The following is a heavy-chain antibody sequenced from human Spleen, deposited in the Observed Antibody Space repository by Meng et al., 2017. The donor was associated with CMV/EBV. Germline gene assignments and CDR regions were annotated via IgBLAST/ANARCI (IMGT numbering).Heavy chain of an antibody. CDR2: INPNSGDT. Sequence: ASVKVSCKTSGYTFTGYYIHWVRQAPGQGLEWVGWINPNSGDTDYAQKFQGRVTMTRDTSISTAHMELSRLRSDDTAVYYCARDFQHHYYGMDVWGQGTTVTVSS. D-gene: IGHD6-13*01. J-gene: IGHJ6*02. CDR3: ARDFQHHYYGMDV. CDR1: GYTFTGYY. V-gene: IGHV1-2*02.